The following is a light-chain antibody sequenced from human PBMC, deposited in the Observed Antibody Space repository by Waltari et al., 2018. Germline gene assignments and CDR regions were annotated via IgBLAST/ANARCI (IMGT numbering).Light chain of an antibody. J-gene: IGKJ5*01. CDR2: AAS. Sequence: DIQITQSPSSVSSSVADTVTTTCRASQSISTWLACHQQKPGKAPNLLSYAASSLQSEVPSRFSGSRSETDFTLTISSLQHEDIATYFCQQADSVPITFGQGTRVE. CDR1: QSISTW. V-gene: IGKV1D-12*01. CDR3: QQADSVPIT.